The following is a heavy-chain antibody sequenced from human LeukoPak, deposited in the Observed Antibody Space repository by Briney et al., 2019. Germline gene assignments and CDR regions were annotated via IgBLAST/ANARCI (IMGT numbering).Heavy chain of an antibody. J-gene: IGHJ4*02. CDR3: ARNPSPQKYSSSKEFDY. Sequence: ASVKASCKASGYTFTGYYMHWVRQAPGQGLEWMGWINPNSGGTNYAQKFQGRVTMTRDTSISTAYMELSRLRSDDTAVYYCARNPSPQKYSSSKEFDYWGQGTLVTVSS. D-gene: IGHD6-6*01. V-gene: IGHV1-2*02. CDR2: INPNSGGT. CDR1: GYTFTGYY.